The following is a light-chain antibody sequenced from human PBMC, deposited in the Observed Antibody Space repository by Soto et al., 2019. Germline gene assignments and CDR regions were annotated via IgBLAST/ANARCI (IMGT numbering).Light chain of an antibody. V-gene: IGLV2-14*01. CDR2: EVS. Sequence: QPVLTQPASVSGSPGQSITISCTGTSSDVGGYNYVSWYQQHPGKAPKLMIYEVSNRPSGVSNRFSGSKSGNTASLTISGLQAEDEADYYCISYTSISTYVFGTGTQLTVL. CDR1: SSDVGGYNY. CDR3: ISYTSISTYV. J-gene: IGLJ1*01.